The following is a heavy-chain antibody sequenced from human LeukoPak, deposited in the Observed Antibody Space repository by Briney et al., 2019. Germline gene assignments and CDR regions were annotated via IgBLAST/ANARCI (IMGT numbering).Heavy chain of an antibody. V-gene: IGHV4-39*07. Sequence: PSETLSLTCSVSGGSISSSSYYWDWIRQPPGKGLEWIGSMYSSGTTYYNPSLKSRVTISVDSSKNQFFLKLTSVTAADTAVYYCARGGSYTMVKNYWGQGTLVTVSS. J-gene: IGHJ4*02. CDR1: GGSISSSSYY. D-gene: IGHD1-26*01. CDR2: MYSSGTT. CDR3: ARGGSYTMVKNY.